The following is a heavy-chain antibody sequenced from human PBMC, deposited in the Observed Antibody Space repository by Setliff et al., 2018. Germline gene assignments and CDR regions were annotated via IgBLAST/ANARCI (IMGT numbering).Heavy chain of an antibody. CDR3: AKGARQPSKRSWFDP. CDR1: GEDFSAYY. Sequence: SETLSLTCAVYGEDFSAYYWSWIRQPPGKGLEWIGEIFHTGGTNYNPSLRGRLTISVDTANKHFFLNLDSVTAADTAVYFCAKGARQPSKRSWFDPWGQGTLVTVSS. D-gene: IGHD3-10*01. J-gene: IGHJ5*02. CDR2: IFHTGGT. V-gene: IGHV4-34*12.